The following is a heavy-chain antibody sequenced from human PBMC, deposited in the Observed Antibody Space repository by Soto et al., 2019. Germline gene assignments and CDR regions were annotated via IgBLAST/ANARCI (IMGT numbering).Heavy chain of an antibody. CDR3: AREASAPGTFREDASDI. D-gene: IGHD1-7*01. J-gene: IGHJ3*02. CDR2: IVPIFRTT. V-gene: IGHV1-69*12. Sequence: QVQLVQSGAEVKKSGSSVKVACKVSGDTFSNYAINWVRRAPGQGLEWMGAIVPIFRTTNYAQKFQGRVTINADESTITAYMELSRLRSDDTATYYCAREASAPGTFREDASDIWGQGTKVTVSS. CDR1: GDTFSNYA.